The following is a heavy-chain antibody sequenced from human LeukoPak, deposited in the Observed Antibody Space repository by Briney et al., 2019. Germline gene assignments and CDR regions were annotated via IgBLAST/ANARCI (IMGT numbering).Heavy chain of an antibody. D-gene: IGHD3-10*01. V-gene: IGHV4-31*03. Sequence: SETLSLTCTVSGGSISSGGYYWSWIRQHPGKGLEWIGYIYYSGSTYYNPSLKSRVTISVDTSKNQFSLKLSSVTAADTAVYFCAREGLATMIRGVIPYWGQGTLVTVSS. J-gene: IGHJ4*02. CDR2: IYYSGST. CDR1: GGSISSGGYY. CDR3: AREGLATMIRGVIPY.